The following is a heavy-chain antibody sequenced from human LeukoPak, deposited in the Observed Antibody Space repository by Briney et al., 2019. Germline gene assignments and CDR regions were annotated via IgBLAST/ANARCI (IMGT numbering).Heavy chain of an antibody. J-gene: IGHJ4*02. D-gene: IGHD6-19*01. Sequence: PGGSLRLACAASGFTFSSYSMNWVRQAPGKGLEWVSGISGSGGSTYYADSVKGRFTISRDNSKNTLYLQMNSLRAEDTAIYYCAKEGIITVVGTWFDYWGQGTLVTVSS. CDR2: ISGSGGST. CDR3: AKEGIITVVGTWFDY. V-gene: IGHV3-23*01. CDR1: GFTFSSYS.